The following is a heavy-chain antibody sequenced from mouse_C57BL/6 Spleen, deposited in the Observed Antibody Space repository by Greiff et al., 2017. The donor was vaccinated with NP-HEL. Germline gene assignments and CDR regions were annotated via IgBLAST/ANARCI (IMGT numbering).Heavy chain of an antibody. Sequence: VQGVESGAELVRPGASVTLSCKASGYTFTDYEMHWVKQTPVHGLEWIGAIDPETGGTAYNQKFKGKAILTADKSSSTAYMELRSLTSEDSAVYYCTRRLTGTWDLDYWGQGTTLTVSS. J-gene: IGHJ2*01. D-gene: IGHD4-1*01. CDR3: TRRLTGTWDLDY. V-gene: IGHV1-15*01. CDR1: GYTFTDYE. CDR2: IDPETGGT.